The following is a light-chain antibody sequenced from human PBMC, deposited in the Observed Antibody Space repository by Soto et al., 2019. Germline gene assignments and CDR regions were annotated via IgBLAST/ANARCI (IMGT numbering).Light chain of an antibody. CDR2: TAS. J-gene: IGKJ5*01. CDR1: QSISTW. Sequence: DIQMTQSPSSVSASVGDRVTITCRASQSISTWVAWYQQKPGKAPKLLIYTASSLQSGVPSRFSGSGSGTDFTLTINGLQPEDFATYYCQQAASFPITFGQGTRLEIK. V-gene: IGKV1-12*01. CDR3: QQAASFPIT.